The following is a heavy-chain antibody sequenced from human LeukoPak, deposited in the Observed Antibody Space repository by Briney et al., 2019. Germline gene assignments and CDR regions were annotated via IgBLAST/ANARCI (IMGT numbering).Heavy chain of an antibody. CDR2: ISWSSGSI. CDR3: AKGDSSGLQYYFDY. J-gene: IGHJ4*02. CDR1: GFTFDDYA. D-gene: IGHD3-22*01. V-gene: IGHV3-9*01. Sequence: GRSLRLSCAASGFTFDDYAMHWVRHAPGKGLEGVSGISWSSGSIGYADSVKGRFTISRDNAKNSLYLQMNSLRAEDTALYYCAKGDSSGLQYYFDYWGQGTLVTVSS.